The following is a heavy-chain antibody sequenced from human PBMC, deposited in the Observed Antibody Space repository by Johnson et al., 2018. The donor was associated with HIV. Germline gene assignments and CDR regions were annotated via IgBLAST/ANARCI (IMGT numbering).Heavy chain of an antibody. CDR3: ARDQGVAARLSSGFGN. CDR1: GFTFGSYD. J-gene: IGHJ3*02. CDR2: ISYDGSNK. D-gene: IGHD6-13*01. Sequence: QVQLVESGGGLIQPGRSLRLSCAASGFTFGSYDMNWVRQAPGKGLEWVVVISYDGSNKYYADSVKGRFTISRDNSKNTLSLKMNSLRAEETAVYYWARDQGVAARLSSGFGNWGQGTMVTVSS. V-gene: IGHV3-30*04.